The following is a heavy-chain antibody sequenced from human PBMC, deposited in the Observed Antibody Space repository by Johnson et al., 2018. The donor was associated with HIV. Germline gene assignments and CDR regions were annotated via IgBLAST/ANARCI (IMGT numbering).Heavy chain of an antibody. CDR3: ARGRGLQFLEWPTGLWSAFDI. CDR1: GFTFSSYG. D-gene: IGHD3-3*01. Sequence: QVQLVESGGGVVQPGGSLRLSCAASGFTFSSYGMHWVRQAPAKGLEWVAVISYDGSDKDYADSVKGRFTISRDNAKNSLYLQMHTLRAEDTAVYYCARGRGLQFLEWPTGLWSAFDIWGQGTMVTVSP. CDR2: ISYDGSDK. J-gene: IGHJ3*02. V-gene: IGHV3-30*19.